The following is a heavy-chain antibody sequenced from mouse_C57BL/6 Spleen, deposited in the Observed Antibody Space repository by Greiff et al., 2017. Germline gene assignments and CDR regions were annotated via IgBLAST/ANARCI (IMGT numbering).Heavy chain of an antibody. CDR1: GYTFTDYY. CDR2: INPNNGGT. CDR3: ARRGEGYFDV. V-gene: IGHV1-18*01. J-gene: IGHJ1*03. Sequence: VQLQQSGPELVKPGASVKISCKASGYTFTDYYMDWVKQSHGKSLEWIGDINPNNGGTIYNQKFKGKATLTVDKSSSTAYMELSSLTSGDSAVYFCARRGEGYFDVWGRGTAHTVSS.